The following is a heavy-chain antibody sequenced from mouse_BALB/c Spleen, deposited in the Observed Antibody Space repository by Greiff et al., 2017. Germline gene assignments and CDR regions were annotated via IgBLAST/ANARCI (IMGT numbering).Heavy chain of an antibody. V-gene: IGHV3-6*02. Sequence: DVKLQESGPGLVKPSQSLSLTCSVTGYSITSGYYWNWIRQFPGNKLEWMGYISYDGSNNYNPSLKNRISITRDTSKNQFFLKLNSVTTEDTATYYCARDLGYYGSSFLWFAYWGQGTLVTVSA. J-gene: IGHJ3*01. CDR2: ISYDGSN. CDR1: GYSITSGYY. D-gene: IGHD1-1*01. CDR3: ARDLGYYGSSFLWFAY.